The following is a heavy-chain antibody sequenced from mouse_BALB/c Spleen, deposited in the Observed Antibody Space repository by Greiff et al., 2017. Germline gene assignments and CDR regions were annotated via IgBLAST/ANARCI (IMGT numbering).Heavy chain of an antibody. V-gene: IGHV5-6-5*01. CDR2: ISSGGST. CDR1: GFTFSSYA. J-gene: IGHJ3*01. D-gene: IGHD1-1*01. Sequence: EVQVVESGGGLVKPGGSLKLSCAASGFTFSSYAMSWVRQTPEKRLEWVASISSGGSTYYPDSVKGRFTISRDNARNILYLQMSSLRSEDTAMYYCARGDGCSGAYWGQGTLVTVSA. CDR3: ARGDGCSGAY.